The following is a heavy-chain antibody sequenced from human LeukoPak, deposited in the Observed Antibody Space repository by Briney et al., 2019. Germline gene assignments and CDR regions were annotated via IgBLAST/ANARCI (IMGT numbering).Heavy chain of an antibody. V-gene: IGHV3-72*01. CDR3: ARGCSSTSCRGTFDI. D-gene: IGHD2-2*01. Sequence: GGSLRLSCAASGFTFSDHYMDWVRQAPGKGLEWVGRTRNKANSYTTEYAASVKGRFTISRDDSKNSLYLQMNRLKTEDTAVYYCARGCSSTSCRGTFDIWGQGTMVTVSS. CDR1: GFTFSDHY. CDR2: TRNKANSYTT. J-gene: IGHJ3*02.